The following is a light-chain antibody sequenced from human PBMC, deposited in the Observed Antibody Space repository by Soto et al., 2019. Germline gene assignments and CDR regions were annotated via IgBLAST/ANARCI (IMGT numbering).Light chain of an antibody. Sequence: EIVMTQSPATLSVSPGERATLSCRASQSVSSNLAWFQQKPGQAPRLLIYGASTRATGIPARFSGSGSGTEFTLNISSLQSEDFAVYYCQQYNNLPPFTFGPGTKVDIK. CDR1: QSVSSN. J-gene: IGKJ3*01. CDR2: GAS. CDR3: QQYNNLPPFT. V-gene: IGKV3D-15*01.